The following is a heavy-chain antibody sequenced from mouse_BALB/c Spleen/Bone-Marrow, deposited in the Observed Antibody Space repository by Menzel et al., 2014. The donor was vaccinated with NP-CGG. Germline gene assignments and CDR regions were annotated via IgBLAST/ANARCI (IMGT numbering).Heavy chain of an antibody. V-gene: IGHV7-1*02. J-gene: IGHJ4*01. CDR3: ARGAYYGPGGAMDS. CDR1: GFIFSDFY. D-gene: IGHD2-10*01. Sequence: EVMLVESGGGLVQPRGSLRLSCATSGFIFSDFYMEWVRQPPGKRLEWITASRNKPNDYTTEYSASVKGRFIVSRDTSQSILYLQMNALRAEDTAIYYCARGAYYGPGGAMDSWGQGTSVTVSS. CDR2: SRNKPNDYTT.